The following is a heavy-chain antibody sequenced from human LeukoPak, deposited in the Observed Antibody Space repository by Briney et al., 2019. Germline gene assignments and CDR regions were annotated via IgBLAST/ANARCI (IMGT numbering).Heavy chain of an antibody. Sequence: SETLSLTCTVSGGSISSSSYYWGWIRQPPGKGLEWIGSIYYSGSTYYNPSLKSRVTISVDTSKNQFSLKLSSVTAADTAVYYCARPPPGIAAAGYFDYWSQGTLVTVSS. CDR3: ARPPPGIAAAGYFDY. V-gene: IGHV4-39*01. D-gene: IGHD6-13*01. CDR1: GGSISSSSYY. J-gene: IGHJ4*02. CDR2: IYYSGST.